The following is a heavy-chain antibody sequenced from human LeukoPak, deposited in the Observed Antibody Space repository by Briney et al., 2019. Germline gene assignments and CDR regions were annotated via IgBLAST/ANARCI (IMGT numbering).Heavy chain of an antibody. J-gene: IGHJ6*02. CDR3: ARDPSIAVEGEYYYYGMDV. CDR2: ISSSSSYI. D-gene: IGHD6-19*01. V-gene: IGHV3-21*01. Sequence: GGSLRLSCAASGFTFSSYSMNWVRQAPGKGLEWVSSISSSSSYIYYADSVKGRFTISRDNAKNSLYLQMNSLRAEDTAVYYCARDPSIAVEGEYYYYGMDVWGQGTTVTVSS. CDR1: GFTFSSYS.